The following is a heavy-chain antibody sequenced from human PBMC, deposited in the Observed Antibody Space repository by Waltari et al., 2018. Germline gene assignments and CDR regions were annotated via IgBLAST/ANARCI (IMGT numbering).Heavy chain of an antibody. D-gene: IGHD3-22*01. V-gene: IGHV3-74*01. CDR3: ARVATKTYSSPVPGRPYYYGMDV. CDR2: INSDGSST. CDR1: GFTFSRYW. J-gene: IGHJ6*02. Sequence: EEQLVESGGGLAQPGESLRLSCAASGFTFSRYWMAWVSQAPGKGLVWVSRINSDGSSTTDADSVKGRFTISRDNGKNTLYVQMNRLRAEDTAVYYCARVATKTYSSPVPGRPYYYGMDVWGQGTTVTVSS.